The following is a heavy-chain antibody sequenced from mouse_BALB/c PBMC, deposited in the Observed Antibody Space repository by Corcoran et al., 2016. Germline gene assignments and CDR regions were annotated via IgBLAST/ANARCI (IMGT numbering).Heavy chain of an antibody. J-gene: IGHJ3*01. V-gene: IGHV1-81*01. CDR1: GYTFTDYV. CDR3: ARTDYHGSSYDAY. CDR2: IYPGSGST. Sequence: QVQLQQSGPELVKPGASVKMSCKASGYTFTDYVISWVKQRTGQGLEWIGEIYPGSGSTYYNEKFKGKATLTADKSSNTAYMQLSSLTSEDSAVYFCARTDYHGSSYDAYWGQGTLVTVSA. D-gene: IGHD1-1*01.